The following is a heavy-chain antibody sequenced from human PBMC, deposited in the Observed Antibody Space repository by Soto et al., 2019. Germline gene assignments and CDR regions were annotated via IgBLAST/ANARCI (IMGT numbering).Heavy chain of an antibody. Sequence: QITLKESGPTLVKPTQTLTLTCTFSGFSLSASGVGVGWIRQPPGKALEWLALIYWDDDKRYSPSLKSRLTTPQETTKNPAVLTMTTMDPVDTATYYGAPEPDGGWELRKMYNWFDPWGQGTLVTVS. J-gene: IGHJ5*02. V-gene: IGHV2-5*02. CDR3: APEPDGGWELRKMYNWFDP. CDR1: GFSLSASGVG. D-gene: IGHD1-26*01. CDR2: IYWDDDK.